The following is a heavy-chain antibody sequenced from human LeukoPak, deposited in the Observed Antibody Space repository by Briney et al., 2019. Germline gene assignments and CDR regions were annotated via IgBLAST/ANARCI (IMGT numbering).Heavy chain of an antibody. CDR1: GYSLSSGHY. CDR2: MYHSGST. V-gene: IGHV4-38-2*02. CDR3: ARGPRFGELLWHWFDP. J-gene: IGHJ5*02. Sequence: SETLSLTCTVSGYSLSSGHYWGWIRQPPGKGLEWIGSMYHSGSTYYNPPLKSRVTISEDTSKNQFSLKLRSVTAADTAVYYCARGPRFGELLWHWFDPCGQGTLVTVSS. D-gene: IGHD3-10*01.